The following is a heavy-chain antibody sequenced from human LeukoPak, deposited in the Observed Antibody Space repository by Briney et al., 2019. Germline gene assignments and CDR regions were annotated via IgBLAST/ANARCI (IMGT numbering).Heavy chain of an antibody. CDR2: INEDESKE. Sequence: PGGSLRLSCGASGFTVSNHHMSWVRQAPGKGLEWVGNINEDESKEYYMDSVKGRFTISRDNAKNSLYLQMNSLRAEDTAVYYCTRDSPGYGAYDFDWGQGTLVTVSS. V-gene: IGHV3-7*04. D-gene: IGHD5-12*01. J-gene: IGHJ4*02. CDR1: GFTVSNHH. CDR3: TRDSPGYGAYDFD.